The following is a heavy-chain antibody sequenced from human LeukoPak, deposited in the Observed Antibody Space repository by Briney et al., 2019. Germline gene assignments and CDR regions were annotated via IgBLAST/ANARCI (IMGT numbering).Heavy chain of an antibody. CDR2: ISGSGGST. J-gene: IGHJ6*03. V-gene: IGHV3-23*01. Sequence: GGSLRLSCAASGFTFSSYGMSWVRQAPGKGLEWVSAISGSGGSTYYADSVKGRFTISRDNSKNTLYLQMNSLRAEDTAVYYCAKGSSLWFGDYSYYYYMDVWGKGTTVTISS. CDR1: GFTFSSYG. D-gene: IGHD3-10*01. CDR3: AKGSSLWFGDYSYYYYMDV.